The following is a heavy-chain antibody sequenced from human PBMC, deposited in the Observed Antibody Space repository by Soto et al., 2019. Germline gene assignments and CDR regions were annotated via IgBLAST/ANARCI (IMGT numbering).Heavy chain of an antibody. CDR1: GFMFSDYG. Sequence: GGSRRLSCAASGFMFSDYGMSWVRQAPGKGLQWVATIHPSGGNTHYAESVQGRFTISRDNSKDTLYLQMNNLRAEDTAAYYCAKDPSPGSAACWGQGTLVTVSS. J-gene: IGHJ4*02. V-gene: IGHV3-23*01. CDR2: IHPSGGNT. D-gene: IGHD3-10*01. CDR3: AKDPSPGSAAC.